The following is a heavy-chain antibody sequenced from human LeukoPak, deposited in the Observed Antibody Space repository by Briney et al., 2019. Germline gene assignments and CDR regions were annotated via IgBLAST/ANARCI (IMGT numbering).Heavy chain of an antibody. J-gene: IGHJ5*02. Sequence: SVKVSCKASGGTFSSYAISWVRQAPGQGLEWMGGIIPIFGTANYAQKFQGRVTITTDESTSSAYMELSSLRSEDTAVYYCARGADYDFFTWFDPWGQGTLVTVSS. V-gene: IGHV1-69*05. D-gene: IGHD3-3*01. CDR2: IIPIFGTA. CDR1: GGTFSSYA. CDR3: ARGADYDFFTWFDP.